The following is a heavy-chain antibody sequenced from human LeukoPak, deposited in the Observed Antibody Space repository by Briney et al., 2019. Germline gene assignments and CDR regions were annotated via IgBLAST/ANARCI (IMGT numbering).Heavy chain of an antibody. V-gene: IGHV4-59*01. CDR3: ARGRVRYDILTGYYGSSSPFDY. J-gene: IGHJ4*02. Sequence: TETLSLTCTVSDGSISSYYWSWIRQPPGKGLEWIGYIYYSGSTKNNPSLKSRVTISVDTSKNQFSLKLSSVTAADTAVYYCARGRVRYDILTGYYGSSSPFDYWGQGTLVTVSS. D-gene: IGHD3-9*01. CDR2: IYYSGST. CDR1: DGSISSYY.